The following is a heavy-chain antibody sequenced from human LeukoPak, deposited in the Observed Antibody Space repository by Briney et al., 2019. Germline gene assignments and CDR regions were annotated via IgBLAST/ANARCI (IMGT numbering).Heavy chain of an antibody. CDR3: ARIVVVPAAIGYYYYYYGVDV. Sequence: ASVKVSCKASGYTFTSYDINWVRQATGQGLEWMGWMNPNSGNTGYAQKFQGRVTMTRNTSISTAYMELSSLRSEDTAVYYCARIVVVPAAIGYYYYYYGVDVWGQGTTVTVSS. CDR2: MNPNSGNT. J-gene: IGHJ6*02. CDR1: GYTFTSYD. D-gene: IGHD2-2*01. V-gene: IGHV1-8*01.